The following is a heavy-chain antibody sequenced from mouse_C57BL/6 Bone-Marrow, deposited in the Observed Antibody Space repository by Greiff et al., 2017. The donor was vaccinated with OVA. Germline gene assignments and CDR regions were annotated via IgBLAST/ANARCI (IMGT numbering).Heavy chain of an antibody. CDR2: IDPENGDT. J-gene: IGHJ3*01. CDR1: GFNIKDDY. CDR3: TLIYYDYDVGAWFAY. D-gene: IGHD2-4*01. V-gene: IGHV14-4*01. Sequence: EVKLMESGAELVRPGASVKLSCTASGFNIKDDYMHWVKQRPEQGLEWIGWIDPENGDTEYASKFQGKATITADTSSNTAYLQLSSLTSEDTAVYYCTLIYYDYDVGAWFAYWGQGTLVTVSA.